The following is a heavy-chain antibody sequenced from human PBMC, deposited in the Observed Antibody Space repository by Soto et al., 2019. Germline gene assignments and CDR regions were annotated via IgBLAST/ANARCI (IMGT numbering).Heavy chain of an antibody. Sequence: SETLSLTCTVSGGSVSSGGYYWSWIRQHPGKGLEWIGYIYYSGSTYYNPSLKSRVTISVDTSKNQFSLKLSSVTAADTAVYFCAGQYYDDNSGYPRGNAFAIWGQGTMVTVSS. V-gene: IGHV4-31*03. J-gene: IGHJ3*02. CDR3: AGQYYDDNSGYPRGNAFAI. CDR1: GGSVSSGGYY. CDR2: IYYSGST. D-gene: IGHD3-22*01.